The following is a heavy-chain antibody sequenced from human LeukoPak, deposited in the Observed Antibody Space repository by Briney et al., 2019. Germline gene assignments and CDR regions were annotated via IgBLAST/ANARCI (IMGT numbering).Heavy chain of an antibody. V-gene: IGHV4-34*01. CDR2: INQSGTT. Sequence: SETLSLTCDVYGGSFSDDYWSWIRQPPGKGLEWIGEINQSGTTNYHPSLKSRVTISMDTSKNQFSLKLSSVTAADTAIYYCARFSHDILTGYYFDQWGQGTLVTVSS. CDR1: GGSFSDDY. D-gene: IGHD3-9*01. J-gene: IGHJ4*02. CDR3: ARFSHDILTGYYFDQ.